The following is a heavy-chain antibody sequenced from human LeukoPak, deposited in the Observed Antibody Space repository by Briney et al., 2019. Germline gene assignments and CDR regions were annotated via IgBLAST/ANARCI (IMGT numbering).Heavy chain of an antibody. CDR3: ARRPAGAAVAVPYFDY. CDR1: GGSISSSSYY. Sequence: KASETLSLTCTVSGGSISSSSYYWGWIRQPPGKGLEWIGSINYSRSTHCNPSLRSRVTISVDTSKNPFSLKLTSVTDADTAVYSCARRPAGAAVAVPYFDYWGQGTLVTVSS. V-gene: IGHV4-39*01. CDR2: INYSRST. D-gene: IGHD6-19*01. J-gene: IGHJ4*02.